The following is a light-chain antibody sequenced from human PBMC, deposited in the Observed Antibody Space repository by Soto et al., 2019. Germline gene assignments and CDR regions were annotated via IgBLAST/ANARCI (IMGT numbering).Light chain of an antibody. CDR1: SSDVGGYDY. CDR2: EVS. V-gene: IGLV2-8*01. CDR3: SSYAGSSTYV. Sequence: QSVLTQPPSASGSPGQSVTISCTGTSSDVGGYDYVSWYQQHPGKALKLMIYEVSKRPSGVPDRFSGSKSGNTASLTVSGLQAEDEADYYCSSYAGSSTYVFGTGTKVTVL. J-gene: IGLJ1*01.